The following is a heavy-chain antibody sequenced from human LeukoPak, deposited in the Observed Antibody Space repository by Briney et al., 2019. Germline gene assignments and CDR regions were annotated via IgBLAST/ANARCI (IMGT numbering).Heavy chain of an antibody. CDR2: IYYSGST. D-gene: IGHD2-21*01. V-gene: IGHV4-59*08. J-gene: IGHJ6*02. CDR3: ARLAKSYGMDV. CDR1: GGSISSYY. Sequence: SETLSLTCTVSGGSISSYYWSWIRQPSGKGLEWIGYIYYSGSTNYNPSHKSRVTISVDTSKNQFSLKLSSVTAADTAVYYCARLAKSYGMDVWGQGTTVTVSS.